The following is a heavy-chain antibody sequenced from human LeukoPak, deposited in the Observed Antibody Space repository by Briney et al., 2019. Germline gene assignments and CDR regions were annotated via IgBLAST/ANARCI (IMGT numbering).Heavy chain of an antibody. CDR2: ISSSSSTM. D-gene: IGHD3-22*01. V-gene: IGHV3-48*02. Sequence: PGGSLRLSCAASGFTFSSYSMNWVRQAPGKGLEWVSYISSSSSTMYYADSVKGRFTISRDNAKNSLYPQMNSLRDEDTAVYYCARARGYYDIDAFDIWGQGTMVTVSS. J-gene: IGHJ3*02. CDR3: ARARGYYDIDAFDI. CDR1: GFTFSSYS.